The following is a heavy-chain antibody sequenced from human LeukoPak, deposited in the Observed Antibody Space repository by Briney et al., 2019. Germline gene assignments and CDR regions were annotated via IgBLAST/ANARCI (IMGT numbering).Heavy chain of an antibody. Sequence: PGGSLRLSCAASGFTFSNAWMSWVRQAPGKGLVWVSRLNTDGSSTNYADSVKGRFTISRDNAKNTLYLQMNSLRAEDTAVYYCARDEGYSVDYWGQGTLVTVSS. CDR2: LNTDGSST. CDR1: GFTFSNAW. J-gene: IGHJ4*02. CDR3: ARDEGYSVDY. V-gene: IGHV3-74*01. D-gene: IGHD5-18*01.